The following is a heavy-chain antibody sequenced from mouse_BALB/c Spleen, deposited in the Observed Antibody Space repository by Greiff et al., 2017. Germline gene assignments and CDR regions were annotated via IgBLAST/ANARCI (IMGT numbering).Heavy chain of an antibody. D-gene: IGHD1-1*01. CDR3: ARGTTVVEAY. V-gene: IGHV3-2*02. Sequence: EVQGVESGPGLVKPSQSLSLTCTVTGYSITSAYAWNWIRQFPGNKLEWMGYISYSGSTSYNPSLKSRISITRDTSKNQFFLQLNSVTTEDTATYYCARGTTVVEAYWGQGTLVTVSA. J-gene: IGHJ3*01. CDR2: ISYSGST. CDR1: GYSITSAYA.